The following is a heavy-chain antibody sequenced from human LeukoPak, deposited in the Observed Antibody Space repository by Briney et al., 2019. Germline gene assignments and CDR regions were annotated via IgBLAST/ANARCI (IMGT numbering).Heavy chain of an antibody. CDR2: ISSSSSYI. CDR3: ARDEDTAMEY. CDR1: GFTFSSYS. V-gene: IGHV3-21*01. Sequence: GGSPRLSCAASGFTFSSYSMNWVRQAPGKGLEWVSSISSSSSYIYYADSVKGRFTISRDNAKNSLYLQMNSLRAEDTAVYYCARDEDTAMEYWGQGTLVTVSS. D-gene: IGHD5-18*01. J-gene: IGHJ4*02.